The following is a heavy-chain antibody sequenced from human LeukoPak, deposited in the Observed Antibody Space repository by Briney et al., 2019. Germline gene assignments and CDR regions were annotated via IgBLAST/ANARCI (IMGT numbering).Heavy chain of an antibody. CDR1: GGTFSSYG. CDR2: ISAYNGNT. D-gene: IGHD3-3*01. J-gene: IGHJ4*02. CDR3: ARAPYYDFWSGYRSNFDY. V-gene: IGHV1-18*01. Sequence: ASVKVSCKASGGTFSSYGISWVRQAPGQGLEWMGWISAYNGNTNYAQKLQGRVTMTTDTSTSTAYMELRSLRSDDTAVYYCARAPYYDFWSGYRSNFDYWGQGTLVTVSS.